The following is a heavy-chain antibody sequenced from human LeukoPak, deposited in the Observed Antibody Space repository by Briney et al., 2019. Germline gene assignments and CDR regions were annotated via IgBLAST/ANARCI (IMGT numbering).Heavy chain of an antibody. V-gene: IGHV3-33*06. D-gene: IGHD2-21*01. CDR2: IWFDGSNK. Sequence: GGSLRLSCVASGFSFRSYGMHWVRQAPGKGLEWVAIIWFDGSNKYYTDSVKGRFTISRDNSKNTLYLQMNSLRAEDTAVYYCAKDEYHGGEKFDYWGQGTLVTVSS. J-gene: IGHJ4*02. CDR1: GFSFRSYG. CDR3: AKDEYHGGEKFDY.